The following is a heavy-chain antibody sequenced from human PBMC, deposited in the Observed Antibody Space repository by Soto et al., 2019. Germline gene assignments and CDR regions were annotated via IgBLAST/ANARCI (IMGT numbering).Heavy chain of an antibody. Sequence: EVQLVESGGGLVQPGGSLRLSCAASGFTFSSYWMHWLRQAPGKGLVWVSRINSDGSSTNYAGSVKGRFTISRDNAKNTLYLQMNSLRAEVTAVYYCARGDGYSKDDAFDIWGQGTMVTVSS. CDR2: INSDGSST. J-gene: IGHJ3*02. CDR1: GFTFSSYW. D-gene: IGHD4-4*01. CDR3: ARGDGYSKDDAFDI. V-gene: IGHV3-74*01.